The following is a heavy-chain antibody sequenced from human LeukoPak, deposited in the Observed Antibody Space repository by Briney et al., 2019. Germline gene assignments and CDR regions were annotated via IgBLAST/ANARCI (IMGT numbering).Heavy chain of an antibody. CDR3: ARDDAGFHERSHDSSGTPLYDGMDV. Sequence: SVNVSCKASGGSFSSYAISWVRQAPAQGLEWMGGIIPIFGTANYAQKFQGTVTITADKSTSTAYMELSSLRSEDTAVYYCARDDAGFHERSHDSSGTPLYDGMDVWGQGTTVTVSS. D-gene: IGHD3-22*01. J-gene: IGHJ6*02. V-gene: IGHV1-69*06. CDR2: IIPIFGTA. CDR1: GGSFSSYA.